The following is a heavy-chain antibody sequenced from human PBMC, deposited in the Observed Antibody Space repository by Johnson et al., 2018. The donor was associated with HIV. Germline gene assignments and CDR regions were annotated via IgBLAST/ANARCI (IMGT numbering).Heavy chain of an antibody. V-gene: IGHV3-9*01. J-gene: IGHJ3*02. Sequence: QLVESGGGLVQPGRSLRLSCAASGFTFDDYAMHWVRQAPGKGLEWVSGISWNSGSIGYADSVKGRFTISRDNAKNSLYLQMNSLRAEDTALYYCAKDSSQLAGEVGALDIWGQGTMVTVSS. CDR3: AKDSSQLAGEVGALDI. D-gene: IGHD6-6*01. CDR1: GFTFDDYA. CDR2: ISWNSGSI.